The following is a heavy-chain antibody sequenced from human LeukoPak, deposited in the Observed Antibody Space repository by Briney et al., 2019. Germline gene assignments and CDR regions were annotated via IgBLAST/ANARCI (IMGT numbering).Heavy chain of an antibody. CDR3: AGEGIAAAGTYLDY. CDR2: IWYDGSNK. J-gene: IGHJ4*02. V-gene: IGHV3-33*01. D-gene: IGHD6-13*01. CDR1: GFTFSSYG. Sequence: GGSLRLSCAASGFTFSSYGMHWVRRAPGKGLEWVAVIWYDGSNKYYADSVKGRFTISRDNSKNTLYLQMNSLRAEDTAVYYCAGEGIAAAGTYLDYWGQGTLVTVSS.